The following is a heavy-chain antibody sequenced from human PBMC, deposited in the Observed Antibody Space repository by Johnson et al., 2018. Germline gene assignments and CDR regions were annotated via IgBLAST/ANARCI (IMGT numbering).Heavy chain of an antibody. CDR2: ISNDGSNK. D-gene: IGHD6-19*01. CDR1: GFTFSSYA. V-gene: IGHV3-30-3*01. J-gene: IGHJ5*02. CDR3: AREVDGSVWGWLDP. Sequence: QVQLGQCGGGEVEPGRSMRLSCAASGFTFSSYAMPWVRQAPGKGLQWVAAISNDGSNKYYAASVKGRFTISRDNSKNTLYLQMNRLNAKATAVYYCAREVDGSVWGWLDPWGQGTLVTVSS.